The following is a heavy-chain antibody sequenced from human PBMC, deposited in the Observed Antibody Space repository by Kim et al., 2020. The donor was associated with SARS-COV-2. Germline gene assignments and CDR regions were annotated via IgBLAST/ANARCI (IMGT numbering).Heavy chain of an antibody. D-gene: IGHD6-19*01. CDR3: AKDTSGWYGSFDY. J-gene: IGHJ4*02. Sequence: YADSVKDRFTNSRDNSKNKLFLQMNSLRPEDTAVYYCAKDTSGWYGSFDYWGRGTLVTVSS. V-gene: IGHV3-30*02.